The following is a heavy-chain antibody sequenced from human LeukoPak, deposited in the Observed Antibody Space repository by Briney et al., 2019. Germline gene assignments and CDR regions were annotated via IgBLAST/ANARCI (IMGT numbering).Heavy chain of an antibody. CDR3: ATTSGYRNYYYYYVDV. V-gene: IGHV4-39*01. CDR1: GGSISSSSYY. CDR2: IYYSGST. D-gene: IGHD3-3*01. J-gene: IGHJ6*03. Sequence: SETLSLTCTVSGGSISSSSYYWGWIRQPPGKGLEWIGSIYYSGSTYYNPSLKSRVTISVDTSKNQFSLTLTSVTAEDTAVYYCATTSGYRNYYYYYVDVWGPGTTVTVSS.